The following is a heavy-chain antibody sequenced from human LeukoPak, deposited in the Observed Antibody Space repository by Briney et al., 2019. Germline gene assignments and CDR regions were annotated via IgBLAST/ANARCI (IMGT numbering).Heavy chain of an antibody. CDR1: GYTFTSYY. D-gene: IGHD6-13*01. V-gene: IGHV1-46*01. CDR2: INPSGGST. CDR3: ARVQKQLGLN. J-gene: IGHJ4*02. Sequence: ASVKVSCKASGYTFTSYYMHWVRQAPGQGLEWMGIINPSGGSTSYAQKFQGRVTMTRDMSTSTVYMELSRLRSDDTAVYYCARVQKQLGLNWGQGTLVTVSS.